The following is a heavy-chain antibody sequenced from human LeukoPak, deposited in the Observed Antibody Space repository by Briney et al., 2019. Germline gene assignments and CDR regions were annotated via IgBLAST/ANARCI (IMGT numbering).Heavy chain of an antibody. J-gene: IGHJ5*02. D-gene: IGHD6-13*01. Sequence: GSLRLSCAASGFTVSSNYMSWVRQAPGKGLEWVSVIYSGGSTYYADSVKGRFTISRDNSKNTLYLQMNSLRAEDTAVYYCARGGMRSSWYWFDPWGQGTLVTVSS. V-gene: IGHV3-53*01. CDR2: IYSGGST. CDR1: GFTVSSNY. CDR3: ARGGMRSSWYWFDP.